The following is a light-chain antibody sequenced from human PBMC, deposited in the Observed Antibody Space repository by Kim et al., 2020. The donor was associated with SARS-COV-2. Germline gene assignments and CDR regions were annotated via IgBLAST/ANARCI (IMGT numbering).Light chain of an antibody. V-gene: IGKV3-11*01. Sequence: LSPGERASLSCRASQSVSSYLAWYQQKPGQAPRLLIYDASNRATGIPARFSGSGSGTDFTLTISSLEPEDFAVYYCQQRSNWPLTFGGGTKVDIK. CDR3: QQRSNWPLT. CDR2: DAS. J-gene: IGKJ4*01. CDR1: QSVSSY.